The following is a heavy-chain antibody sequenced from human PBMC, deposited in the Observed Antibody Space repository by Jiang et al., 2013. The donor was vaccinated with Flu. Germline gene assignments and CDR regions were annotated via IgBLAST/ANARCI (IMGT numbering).Heavy chain of an antibody. J-gene: IGHJ4*02. CDR1: GFTFGDYA. CDR2: IRSKAYGGTT. CDR3: SRHGTSVVTGAFY. D-gene: IGHD4-23*01. Sequence: VQLVESGGGLVQPGRSLRLSCTASGFTFGDYAMSWFRQAPGKGLEWVGFIRSKAYGGTTEYAASVKGSFTISRDDSKSVAYLQMTSLKTEDTAVYFCSRHGTSVVTGAFYWGQGTLVTVSS. V-gene: IGHV3-49*03.